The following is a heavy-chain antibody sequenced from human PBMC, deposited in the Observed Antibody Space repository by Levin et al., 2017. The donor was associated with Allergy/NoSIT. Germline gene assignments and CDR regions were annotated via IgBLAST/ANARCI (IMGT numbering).Heavy chain of an antibody. D-gene: IGHD6-13*01. J-gene: IGHJ4*02. V-gene: IGHV3-30*04. CDR1: GFTFSSYA. CDR3: AREPIAAAGLTDY. CDR2: ISYDGSNK. Sequence: GGSLRLSCAASGFTFSSYAMHWVRQAPGKGLEWVAVISYDGSNKYYADSVKGRFTISRDNSKNTLYLQMNSLRAEDTAVYYCAREPIAAAGLTDYWGQGTLVTVSS.